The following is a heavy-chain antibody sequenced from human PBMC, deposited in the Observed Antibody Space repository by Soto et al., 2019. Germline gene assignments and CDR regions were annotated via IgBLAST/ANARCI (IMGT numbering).Heavy chain of an antibody. CDR1: GFTFDDYG. V-gene: IGHV3-20*04. Sequence: EVQLVESGGGVVRPGGSLRLSCAASGFTFDDYGMSWVRQAPGKGLEWVSGINWNGGSTGYADSVKGRFTISRDNAKNSLYLKRNRRGAEDSALYYCARGLGGMSPPWFDTWGQGTLVTVSS. J-gene: IGHJ5*02. D-gene: IGHD3-16*01. CDR3: ARGLGGMSPPWFDT. CDR2: INWNGGST.